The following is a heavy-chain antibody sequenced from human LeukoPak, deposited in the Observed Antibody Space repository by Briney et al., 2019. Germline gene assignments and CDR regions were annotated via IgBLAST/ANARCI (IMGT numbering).Heavy chain of an antibody. Sequence: SETLSLTCTVSGYSISSGYYWVWIRQPPGKGLEWIGSIYHSGSTYYNPSLKSRVTISVDTSKNQFSLKLSSVTAADTAVYYCARVSAEGAFDIWGQGTMVTVSS. CDR2: IYHSGST. J-gene: IGHJ3*02. V-gene: IGHV4-38-2*02. CDR3: ARVSAEGAFDI. CDR1: GYSISSGYY.